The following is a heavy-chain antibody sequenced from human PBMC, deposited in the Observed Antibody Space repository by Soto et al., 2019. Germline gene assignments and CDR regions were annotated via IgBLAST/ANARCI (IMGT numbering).Heavy chain of an antibody. D-gene: IGHD1-1*01. V-gene: IGHV4-30-4*08. CDR1: GGSVGSRGHS. Sequence: SETLTLTCTVSGGSVGSRGHSWTWIRQPPGKGLEWIGYIYYSGNTYYNPSLKSRLTISLDTSKNQFSLNLSSVTAADTAVYYCTRGGLEPFDYWGQGALVTVSS. CDR3: TRGGLEPFDY. J-gene: IGHJ4*02. CDR2: IYYSGNT.